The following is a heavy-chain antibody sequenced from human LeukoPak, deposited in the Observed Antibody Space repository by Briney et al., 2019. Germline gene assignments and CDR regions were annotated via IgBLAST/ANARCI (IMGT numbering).Heavy chain of an antibody. CDR3: ARAADYGGTHFDY. CDR1: GFTFSSYG. J-gene: IGHJ4*02. V-gene: IGHV3-13*01. Sequence: SGGSLRLSCAASGFTFSSYGMHWVRQPTGKGLEWVSGIGAAGDTYYPGSVKGRFTISRENAKNSLYLQLNSLRAGDTAAYYCARAADYGGTHFDYWGQGTLVTVSS. CDR2: IGAAGDT. D-gene: IGHD4-17*01.